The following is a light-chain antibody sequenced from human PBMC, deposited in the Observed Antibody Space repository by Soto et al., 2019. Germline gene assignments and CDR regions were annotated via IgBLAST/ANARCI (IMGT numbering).Light chain of an antibody. V-gene: IGKV1-39*01. Sequence: DIQMTQSPSSLSASVGDRVTITCRASQSIRSYLNWYQQKPGKAPKLLIYAASSLQSRVPSRFSGSGSGTDFTLTISSLQPEDFATYYCQQSYSIPPNTVGQGTRMEIK. CDR2: AAS. CDR1: QSIRSY. CDR3: QQSYSIPPNT. J-gene: IGKJ5*01.